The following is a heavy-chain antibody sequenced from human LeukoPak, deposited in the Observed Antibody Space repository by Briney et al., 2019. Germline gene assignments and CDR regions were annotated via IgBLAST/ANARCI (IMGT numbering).Heavy chain of an antibody. Sequence: GGSLRLSCAASGFTFSSYWMSWVRQAPGKGLEWVANIKQDGSEKYYMDSVKGRFTISRDNAKNSLYLQMNSLRAEDTAVYYCARDHYYGSGSYSDYWGQGTLVTVSS. J-gene: IGHJ4*02. CDR2: IKQDGSEK. CDR1: GFTFSSYW. CDR3: ARDHYYGSGSYSDY. V-gene: IGHV3-7*01. D-gene: IGHD3-10*01.